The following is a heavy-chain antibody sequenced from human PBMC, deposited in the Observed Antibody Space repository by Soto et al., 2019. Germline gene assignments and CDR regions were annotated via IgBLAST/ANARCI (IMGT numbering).Heavy chain of an antibody. V-gene: IGHV4-39*01. Sequence: SETLSLTCTFSCDSISSSTYYWTWIRQPPGKGLEWIGNIFYSGITHYNPSLRSRFILSVDTSKNQFSLNLSSVTAADTAVYYCARRKYSGTFWSLDYWGQGIMVTVSS. J-gene: IGHJ4*02. CDR3: ARRKYSGTFWSLDY. D-gene: IGHD1-26*01. CDR2: IFYSGIT. CDR1: CDSISSSTYY.